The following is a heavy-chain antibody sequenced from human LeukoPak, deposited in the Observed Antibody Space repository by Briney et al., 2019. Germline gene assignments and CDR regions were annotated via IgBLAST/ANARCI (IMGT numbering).Heavy chain of an antibody. Sequence: SETLSLTCTVSGGYISSYYWSWIRQPPGKGLEWIGYIYYSGSSNYNPSLKSRVTISVDTSKNQFSLKLSSVTAANTAVYYCARVHSGPTAYFDYWGQGTLVTVSS. CDR3: ARVHSGPTAYFDY. CDR1: GGYISSYY. D-gene: IGHD6-19*01. V-gene: IGHV4-59*01. CDR2: IYYSGSS. J-gene: IGHJ4*02.